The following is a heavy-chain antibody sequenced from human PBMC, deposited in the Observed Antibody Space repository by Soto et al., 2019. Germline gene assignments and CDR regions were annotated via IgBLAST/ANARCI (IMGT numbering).Heavy chain of an antibody. J-gene: IGHJ4*02. CDR1: GISISRHG. CDR3: AMDLAHWSIWFED. Sequence: QVQLVESGGGVVQPGRSLRVSCVASGISISRHGMHWVRQAPGKGLEWVAGMEYDETNKYYADSVKGRFTISRDTSKNTVYLQMSGLRVDDMAVYFCAMDLAHWSIWFEDRGQGTLVSVSS. D-gene: IGHD2-8*02. V-gene: IGHV3-33*01. CDR2: MEYDETNK.